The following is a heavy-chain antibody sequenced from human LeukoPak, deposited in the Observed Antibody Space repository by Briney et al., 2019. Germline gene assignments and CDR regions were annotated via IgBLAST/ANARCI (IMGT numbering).Heavy chain of an antibody. V-gene: IGHV3-7*01. Sequence: GGSLRLSCAASGFTFSSYWMSWVRQAPGEGLEWVANIKQDGSEKYYVDSVKGRFTISRDNAKNSLYLQMNSLRAEDTAVYYCARVSHFALAGNYMDVWGKGTTVTVSS. D-gene: IGHD6-19*01. J-gene: IGHJ6*03. CDR3: ARVSHFALAGNYMDV. CDR1: GFTFSSYW. CDR2: IKQDGSEK.